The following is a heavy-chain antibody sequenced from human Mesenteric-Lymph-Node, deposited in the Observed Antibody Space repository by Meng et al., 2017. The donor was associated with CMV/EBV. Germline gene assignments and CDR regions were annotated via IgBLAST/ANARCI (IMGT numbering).Heavy chain of an antibody. CDR3: ARDPWDFVVEPGKRGFDY. Sequence: GESLKISCTASGFTFGDYAMTWVRQAPGKSLEWVGFIRSKTYGGTTEYAASVKGRFTISRDDSKSIAYLQMNSLRPEDTAVYFCARDPWDFVVEPGKRGFDYWGQGTLVTVSS. CDR1: GFTFGDYA. J-gene: IGHJ4*02. V-gene: IGHV3-49*04. CDR2: IRSKTYGGTT. D-gene: IGHD2-2*01.